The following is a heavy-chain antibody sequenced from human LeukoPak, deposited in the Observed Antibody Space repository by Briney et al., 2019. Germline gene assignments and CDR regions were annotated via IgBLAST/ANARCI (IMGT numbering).Heavy chain of an antibody. D-gene: IGHD4-17*01. CDR2: IYYSGST. Sequence: SETLSLTCTVSGASFSSSTYYWGWIRQPPGKGLEWIGSIYYSGSTNYNPSLKSRVTISIDTSKSQFSLKLSSVTAADTAVYYCARAPRYGDYDYWGQGTLVTVSS. J-gene: IGHJ4*02. V-gene: IGHV4-39*07. CDR1: GASFSSSTYY. CDR3: ARAPRYGDYDY.